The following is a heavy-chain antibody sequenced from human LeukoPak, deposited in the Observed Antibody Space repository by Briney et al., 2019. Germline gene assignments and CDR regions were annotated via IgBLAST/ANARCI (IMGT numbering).Heavy chain of an antibody. D-gene: IGHD6-13*01. CDR3: ARGVYIAAAQYGY. Sequence: SETLSLTCTVSGGSISSYYWCWIRQPPGKGQEWIGYIYYSGTTNYNPSLKSRVTISVDTSKNQFSLKLSSVTAADTAVYYCARGVYIAAAQYGYWDQGTLVTVSS. J-gene: IGHJ4*01. CDR2: IYYSGTT. V-gene: IGHV4-59*01. CDR1: GGSISSYY.